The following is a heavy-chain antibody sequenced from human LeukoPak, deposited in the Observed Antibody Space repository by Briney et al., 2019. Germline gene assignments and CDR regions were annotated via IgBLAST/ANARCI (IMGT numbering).Heavy chain of an antibody. CDR3: ATQRRDTTNGWPGRSEKCFDY. V-gene: IGHV4-39*01. Sequence: SETLSLTCTVSGGSISSSSYYWGWIRQPPGRGLEWIGSIYFDGSAFYSPSLKSRVTISIDTSKNHFSLKLSSVAAADTAVYYCATQRRDTTNGWPGRSEKCFDYLGQGTLVAVSS. CDR2: IYFDGSA. J-gene: IGHJ4*02. CDR1: GGSISSSSYY. D-gene: IGHD6-19*01.